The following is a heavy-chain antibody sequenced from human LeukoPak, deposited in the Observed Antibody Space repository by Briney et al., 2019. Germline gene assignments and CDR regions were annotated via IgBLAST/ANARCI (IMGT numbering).Heavy chain of an antibody. V-gene: IGHV4-34*01. CDR1: GSPFSGYY. CDR2: INHNEET. Sequence: SETLSLTCAVSGSPFSGYYWNWIRQSPGKGLEWIGQINHNEETNYNPSLKSRVSMSIDTSSDRFSLRLDSVTAADTAVYFCARGPTFYDYVWGAIIFDFWSQGSLVIVSS. D-gene: IGHD3-16*01. J-gene: IGHJ4*02. CDR3: ARGPTFYDYVWGAIIFDF.